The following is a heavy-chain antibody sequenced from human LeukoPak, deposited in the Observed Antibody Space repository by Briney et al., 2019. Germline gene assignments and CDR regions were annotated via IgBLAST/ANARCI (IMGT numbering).Heavy chain of an antibody. CDR1: GGTFSSYA. CDR2: IIPIFGTA. D-gene: IGHD5-18*01. CDR3: ARDPLEAAMAPYYYYYMDV. Sequence: SVKVSCKASGGTFSSYAISWVRQAPGQGLEWMGGIIPIFGTANYAQMFQGRVTITTDESTSTAYMELSSLRSEDTAVYYCARDPLEAAMAPYYYYYMDVWGKGTTVTVSS. J-gene: IGHJ6*03. V-gene: IGHV1-69*05.